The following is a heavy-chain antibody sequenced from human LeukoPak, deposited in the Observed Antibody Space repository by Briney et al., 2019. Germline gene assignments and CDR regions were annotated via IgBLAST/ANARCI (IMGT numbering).Heavy chain of an antibody. Sequence: PGGSLRLSCAASGFTFSSYAMSWVRQAPGKGLEWVSAISGSGGSTYYADSVKGRFTISRDNSKNTLYLQMNSLGAEDTAVYYCARGSIRFWSFAGAPTNWFDPWGQGTLVTVSS. V-gene: IGHV3-23*01. CDR1: GFTFSSYA. CDR2: ISGSGGST. D-gene: IGHD2-2*01. J-gene: IGHJ5*02. CDR3: ARGSIRFWSFAGAPTNWFDP.